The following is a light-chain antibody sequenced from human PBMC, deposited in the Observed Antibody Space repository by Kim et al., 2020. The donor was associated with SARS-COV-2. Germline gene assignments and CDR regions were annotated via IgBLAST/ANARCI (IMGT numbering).Light chain of an antibody. CDR2: QDN. J-gene: IGLJ3*02. CDR1: VLGDKY. Sequence: SYELTQPPSVSVSPGQTASITCSGDVLGDKYACWSQQKPGQSPVLVIYQDNKRPSQLPERFSGSNSGNTATLTISGTQAMDEADYYCQAWSGNTAVFGGG. V-gene: IGLV3-1*01. CDR3: QAWSGNTAV.